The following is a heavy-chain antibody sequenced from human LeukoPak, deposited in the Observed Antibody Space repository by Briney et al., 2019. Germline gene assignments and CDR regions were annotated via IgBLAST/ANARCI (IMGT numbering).Heavy chain of an antibody. Sequence: GGSLRLSCAASGFTFSSYWMHWVRQAPGRGLEWVGRIRSKSDGGTTDYAAPVKGRFTISRDDSENTLYLQMNSLKTEDTAIYYCATGGSIYEGFEYWGQGTLVTVSS. CDR2: IRSKSDGGTT. CDR3: ATGGSIYEGFEY. J-gene: IGHJ4*02. V-gene: IGHV3-15*07. D-gene: IGHD1-26*01. CDR1: GFTFSSYW.